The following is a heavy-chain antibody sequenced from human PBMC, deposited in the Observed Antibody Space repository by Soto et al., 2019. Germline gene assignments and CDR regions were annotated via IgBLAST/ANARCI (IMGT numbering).Heavy chain of an antibody. D-gene: IGHD2-15*01. CDR1: GGSISSSSYY. V-gene: IGHV4-39*01. J-gene: IGHJ3*02. CDR2: IYYSGST. Sequence: PSDTLSLTCTVSGGSISSSSYYWGWIRQPPGKGLEWIGSIYYSGSTYYNPSLKSRVTIPVDTSKNQFSLKLSSVTAADTAVYYCARPSPRYCSGGSCLEFPDAFDIWGQGTMVTVSS. CDR3: ARPSPRYCSGGSCLEFPDAFDI.